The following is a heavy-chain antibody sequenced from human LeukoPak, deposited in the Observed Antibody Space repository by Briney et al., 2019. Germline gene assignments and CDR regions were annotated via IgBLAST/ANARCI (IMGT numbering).Heavy chain of an antibody. CDR1: GFTFSSYA. V-gene: IGHV3-30-3*01. CDR2: ISYDGSNK. CDR3: AREEKPLRFLENYMDV. D-gene: IGHD3-3*01. J-gene: IGHJ6*03. Sequence: GRSLRLSCAASGFTFSSYAMHWVRQAPGKGLEWVAVISYDGSNKYYADSVKGRFTISRDNSKNTLYLQMNSLRAEDTAVYYCAREEKPLRFLENYMDVWGKGTTVTVSS.